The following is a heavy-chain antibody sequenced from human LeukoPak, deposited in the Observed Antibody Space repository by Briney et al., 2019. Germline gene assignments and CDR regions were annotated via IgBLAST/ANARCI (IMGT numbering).Heavy chain of an antibody. CDR2: ISSSSSYI. CDR1: GFTFSSYS. Sequence: KSGGSLRLSCAASGFTFSSYSMNWVRQAPGKGLEWVSSISSSSSYIYYADSVKGRFTISRDNAKNSLYLQMNSLRAEDMALYYCAKDRSPYNWNDPYFDYWGQGTLVTVSS. J-gene: IGHJ4*02. CDR3: AKDRSPYNWNDPYFDY. D-gene: IGHD1-20*01. V-gene: IGHV3-21*04.